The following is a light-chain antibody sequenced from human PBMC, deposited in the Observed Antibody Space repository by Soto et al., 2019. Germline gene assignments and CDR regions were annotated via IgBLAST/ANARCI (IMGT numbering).Light chain of an antibody. Sequence: EIVLTQSPDTLSLSPGESATLSCRASLNINTYLSWYQQKPGQVPRLLMFDASNRATGIPARFSGSGSGTDFPLTISSLEPEDFAVYYCQQRRDWPITFGGGTKVEIK. J-gene: IGKJ4*01. V-gene: IGKV3-11*01. CDR1: LNINTY. CDR3: QQRRDWPIT. CDR2: DAS.